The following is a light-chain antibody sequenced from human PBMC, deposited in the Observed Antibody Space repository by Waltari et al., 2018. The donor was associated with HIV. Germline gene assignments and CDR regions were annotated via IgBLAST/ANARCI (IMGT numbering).Light chain of an antibody. V-gene: IGLV1-44*01. Sequence: QSVLTQPPSASGTPGPRVTIPCPGTTSHSRANNVNWYQHLPGTAPKLLIYSNHQRPSGVPDRFSGSKSGTSASLTISGLQSEYEADYYCASRDDSLNGPVFGRGTKLTVL. CDR2: SNH. J-gene: IGLJ2*01. CDR1: TSHSRANN. CDR3: ASRDDSLNGPV.